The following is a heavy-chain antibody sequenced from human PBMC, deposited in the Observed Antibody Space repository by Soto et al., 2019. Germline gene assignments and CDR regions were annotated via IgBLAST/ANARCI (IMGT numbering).Heavy chain of an antibody. D-gene: IGHD3-10*01. V-gene: IGHV4-31*03. CDR1: GGFISSGGYY. CDR2: IYYSGST. CDR3: AIRNGSGSYYVDY. Sequence: QVQLQESGPGLVKPSQTLSLTCTVSGGFISSGGYYWSWIRQHPGKGLEWIGYIYYSGSTYYNPSLKSRVTISVDTSKNQFSLKLSSVTAADTAVYYCAIRNGSGSYYVDYWGQGTLVTVSS. J-gene: IGHJ4*02.